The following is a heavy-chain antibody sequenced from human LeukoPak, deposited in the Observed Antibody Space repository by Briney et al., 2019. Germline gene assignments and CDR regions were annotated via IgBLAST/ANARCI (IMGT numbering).Heavy chain of an antibody. Sequence: GGSLRLSCAASGFTFNSYGFHWVRQAPGKGLEWVAVIWYDGSNKYYADSVKGRFTISRDNSKNTLYLQMNSLRAEDTAVYYCAKDRRPRQLYYFDYWGQGTLVTVSS. D-gene: IGHD2-2*01. CDR2: IWYDGSNK. CDR1: GFTFNSYG. J-gene: IGHJ4*02. V-gene: IGHV3-33*06. CDR3: AKDRRPRQLYYFDY.